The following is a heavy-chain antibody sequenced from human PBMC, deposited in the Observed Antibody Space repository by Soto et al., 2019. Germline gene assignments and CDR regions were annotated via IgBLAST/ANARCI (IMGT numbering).Heavy chain of an antibody. D-gene: IGHD1-26*01. CDR3: ARDSGSYYLFDY. CDR1: GGSISSGGYH. V-gene: IGHV4-31*03. Sequence: SETLSLTCSVPGGSISSGGYHWSWIRQHPGKGLEWIGYIYYSGSAYYNPSLKSRVTISVDTSKNQFSLKLSSVTAADTAVYYCARDSGSYYLFDYWGQGTLATVSS. CDR2: IYYSGSA. J-gene: IGHJ4*02.